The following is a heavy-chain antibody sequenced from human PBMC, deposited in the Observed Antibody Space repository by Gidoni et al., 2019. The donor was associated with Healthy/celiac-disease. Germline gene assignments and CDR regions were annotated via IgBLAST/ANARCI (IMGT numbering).Heavy chain of an antibody. CDR3: AREDLQGGDFDY. CDR1: GFTFSSYE. CDR2: ISSSGSTI. V-gene: IGHV3-48*03. J-gene: IGHJ4*02. D-gene: IGHD3-16*01. Sequence: EVQLVESGGGLVQPGGSLRLSCAASGFTFSSYEMNWVRQAPGKGLEWVSYISSSGSTIYYADSVKGRFTISRDNAKNSLYLQMNSLRAEDTAVYYCAREDLQGGDFDYWGQGTLVTVSS.